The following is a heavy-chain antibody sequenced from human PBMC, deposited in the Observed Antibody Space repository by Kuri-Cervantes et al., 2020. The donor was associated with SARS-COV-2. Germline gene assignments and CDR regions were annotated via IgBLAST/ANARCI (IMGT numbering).Heavy chain of an antibody. CDR2: IHPSDSYT. CDR3: ARHPTYYDFWSGSWGFYGMDV. D-gene: IGHD3-3*01. Sequence: GEALKISCKGSGYSFTNYWITGVRQMPGKGLEGMGRIHPSDSYTNYSPSFQGHVTISADKSISTAHLQWSSLKASDTAMYYCARHPTYYDFWSGSWGFYGMDVWGQGTTVTVSS. V-gene: IGHV5-10-1*01. J-gene: IGHJ6*02. CDR1: GYSFTNYW.